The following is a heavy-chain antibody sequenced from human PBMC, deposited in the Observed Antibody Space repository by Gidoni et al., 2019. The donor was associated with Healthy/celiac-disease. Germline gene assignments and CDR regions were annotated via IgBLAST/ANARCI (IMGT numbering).Heavy chain of an antibody. J-gene: IGHJ4*02. D-gene: IGHD6-19*01. CDR3: ARERARQYSSGWGSLGY. V-gene: IGHV1-18*01. Sequence: QVQLVQSGAEVKKPGAAVKVSCKASGYTVTSYGISWVRQAPGQGLEWMGWISAYNGNTTYAQKLQGRVTITTDTSTSTAYMELRSLRSDDTAVYYCARERARQYSSGWGSLGYWGQGTLVTVSS. CDR1: GYTVTSYG. CDR2: ISAYNGNT.